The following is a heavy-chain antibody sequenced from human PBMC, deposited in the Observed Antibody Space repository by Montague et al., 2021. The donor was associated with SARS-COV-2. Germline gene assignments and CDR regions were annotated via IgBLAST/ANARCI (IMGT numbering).Heavy chain of an antibody. D-gene: IGHD2-21*02. Sequence: SETLSLTCTVSGGSISTYYWSWIRQPPGKGLEWIGYIYYSGSTNYNPSLKSRVTISVDTSKNQFSLKLSSVTAADTAVYYCARHGPFVVVTAIHDTFDIWGQGTTVTVSS. V-gene: IGHV4-59*08. CDR1: GGSISTYY. J-gene: IGHJ3*02. CDR2: IYYSGST. CDR3: ARHGPFVVVTAIHDTFDI.